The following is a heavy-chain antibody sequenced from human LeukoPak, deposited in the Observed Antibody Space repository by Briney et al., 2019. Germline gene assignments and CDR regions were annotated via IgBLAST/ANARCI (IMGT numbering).Heavy chain of an antibody. Sequence: ASVKVSCKASGCTFTSYKMHWVRQAPGQGLEWMGIINPDGGSTTYAQKVQGRVTMTRDTSTSTVYMELSSLRSEDTAVYYCARDSRSWAVDYWGQGSLVTVSS. D-gene: IGHD6-6*01. J-gene: IGHJ4*02. CDR2: INPDGGST. V-gene: IGHV1-46*01. CDR3: ARDSRSWAVDY. CDR1: GCTFTSYK.